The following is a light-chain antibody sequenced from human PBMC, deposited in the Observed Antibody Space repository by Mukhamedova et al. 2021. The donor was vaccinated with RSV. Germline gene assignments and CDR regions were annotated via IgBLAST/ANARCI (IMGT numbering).Light chain of an antibody. CDR2: EVS. Sequence: ISCTGTSSDVGGYNYVSWYQQHPGKAPKLMIYEVSNRPSGVSNRFSGSKSGNTASLTISELQAEDEADYYCSSYTSSSTLVFGGG. CDR1: SSDVGGYNY. V-gene: IGLV2-14*01. J-gene: IGLJ2*01. CDR3: SSYTSSSTLV.